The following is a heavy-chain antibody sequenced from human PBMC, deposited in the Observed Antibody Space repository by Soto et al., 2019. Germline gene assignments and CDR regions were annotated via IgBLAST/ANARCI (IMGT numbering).Heavy chain of an antibody. J-gene: IGHJ3*01. CDR3: ARRSVSHSNAFDF. CDR2: FIPIIGGG. CDR1: GGTFRNLA. V-gene: IGHV1-69*01. D-gene: IGHD2-15*01. Sequence: QVQLVQSGAEVKKPGSSVKVSCKASGGTFRNLAINWVRQAPGQGLEWMGGFIPIIGGGINAQKFQGRVTITTDETTSTAYMELSSLKSEDTAMYFCARRSVSHSNAFDFWGQGTMVTLSS.